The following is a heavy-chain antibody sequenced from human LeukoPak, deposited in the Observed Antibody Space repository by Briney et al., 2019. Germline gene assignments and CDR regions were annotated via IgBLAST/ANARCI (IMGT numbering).Heavy chain of an antibody. CDR3: ARGSFTIFVVVNGGLEDY. CDR2: INPNSGGT. Sequence: ASVKVSCKASGYTFTGYYMHWVRQAPGQGLEWMGWINPNSGGTNYAQKFQGRVTMTRDTSISTAYMELSRLRSDDTAVYYCARGSFTIFVVVNGGLEDYWGQGTLVTVSS. J-gene: IGHJ4*02. D-gene: IGHD3-3*01. V-gene: IGHV1-2*02. CDR1: GYTFTGYY.